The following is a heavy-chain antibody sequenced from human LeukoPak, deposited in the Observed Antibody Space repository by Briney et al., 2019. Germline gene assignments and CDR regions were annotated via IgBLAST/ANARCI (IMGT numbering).Heavy chain of an antibody. CDR3: ARVIAARPARRTYYYMDV. Sequence: GGSLRLSCAASGFNFRADAMTWVRQAPGKGLYWVPGISGSGGTTYYADSVRGRFAISRDKAKDSLYLQMNSMRAEDTDVYHCARVIAARPARRTYYYMDVWGKGTTVTVSS. CDR1: GFNFRADA. V-gene: IGHV3-23*01. D-gene: IGHD6-6*01. J-gene: IGHJ6*03. CDR2: ISGSGGTT.